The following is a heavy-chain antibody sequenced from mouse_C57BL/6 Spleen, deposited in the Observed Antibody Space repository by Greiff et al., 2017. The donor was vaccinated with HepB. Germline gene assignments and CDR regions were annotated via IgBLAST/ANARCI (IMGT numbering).Heavy chain of an antibody. V-gene: IGHV1-80*01. CDR1: GYAFSSYW. CDR2: IYPGDGDT. Sequence: LVESGAELVKPGASVKISCKASGYAFSSYWMNWVKQRPGKGLEWIGQIYPGDGDTNYNGKFKGKATLTADKSSSTAYMQLSSLTSEDSAVYFCAREGIRNAMDYWGQGTSVTVSS. CDR3: AREGIRNAMDY. J-gene: IGHJ4*01.